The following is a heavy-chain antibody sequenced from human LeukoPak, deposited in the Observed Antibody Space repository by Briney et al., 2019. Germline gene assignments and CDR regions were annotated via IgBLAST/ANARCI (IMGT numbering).Heavy chain of an antibody. V-gene: IGHV3-48*03. D-gene: IGHD6-19*01. CDR3: ARDSSGWYYFDY. CDR1: GVTFSNYE. J-gene: IGHJ4*02. Sequence: RECLRLSCAASGVTFSNYEMIWVRQTPGKRLEWVSYISSSSGSTIYYADSVKGRFTISRDNAKNSLYLQMNSLRAEDTAVYYCARDSSGWYYFDYWGQGTLVTVSS. CDR2: ISSSSGSTI.